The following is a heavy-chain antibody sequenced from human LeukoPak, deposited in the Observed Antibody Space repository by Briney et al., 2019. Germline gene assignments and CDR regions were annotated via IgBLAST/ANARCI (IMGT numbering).Heavy chain of an antibody. CDR2: INHSGST. J-gene: IGHJ4*02. CDR1: GGSFSGYY. V-gene: IGHV4-34*01. D-gene: IGHD3-3*01. Sequence: QPSETLSLTCAVYGGSFSGYYWSWIRQPPGKGLEWIGEINHSGSTYYNPSLKSRVTISVDTSKNQFSLKLSSVTAADTAVYYCARVGALITIFGVVSDWGQGTLVTVSS. CDR3: ARVGALITIFGVVSD.